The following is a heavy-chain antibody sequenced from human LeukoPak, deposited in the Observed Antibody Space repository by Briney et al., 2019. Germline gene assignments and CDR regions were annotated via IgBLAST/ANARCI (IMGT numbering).Heavy chain of an antibody. Sequence: ASETLSLTCTVSGGSISSYYWSWIRQPPGKGLEWIGYIYYSGSTNYNPSLKSRVTISVDTSKNQFSLKLSSVTAADTAVHYCARDRGIPWDWFDPWGQGTLVTVSS. V-gene: IGHV4-59*01. CDR2: IYYSGST. CDR3: ARDRGIPWDWFDP. J-gene: IGHJ5*02. D-gene: IGHD3-10*01. CDR1: GGSISSYY.